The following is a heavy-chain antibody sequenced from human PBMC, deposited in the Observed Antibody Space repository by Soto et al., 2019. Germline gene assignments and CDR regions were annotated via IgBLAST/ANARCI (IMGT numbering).Heavy chain of an antibody. CDR2: IYYSGST. J-gene: IGHJ3*02. D-gene: IGHD3-22*01. CDR1: GGSISSYY. CDR3: ARGDYYDSSGYYLSDAFDI. Sequence: SETLSLTCTVSGGSISSYYWSWIRQPPGKGLEWIGYIYYSGSTNYNPSLKSRVTISVDTSKNQFSLKLSSVTAADSAVYYCARGDYYDSSGYYLSDAFDIWGQGTMVTVS. V-gene: IGHV4-59*01.